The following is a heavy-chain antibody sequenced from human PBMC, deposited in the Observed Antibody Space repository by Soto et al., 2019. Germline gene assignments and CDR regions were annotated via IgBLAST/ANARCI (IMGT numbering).Heavy chain of an antibody. V-gene: IGHV4-39*02. Sequence: LQLQESGPGLVKPSETLSLTCTVSGGSISSSSYYWGWIRQPPGKGLEWIGTFYYGGNTYYNPSLQRLVTISVDTSKNHLSLTLTSVPAADTAVDSCARHEYGDRALDYWGQGTLVTVSS. CDR3: ARHEYGDRALDY. J-gene: IGHJ4*02. CDR2: FYYGGNT. D-gene: IGHD4-17*01. CDR1: GGSISSSSYY.